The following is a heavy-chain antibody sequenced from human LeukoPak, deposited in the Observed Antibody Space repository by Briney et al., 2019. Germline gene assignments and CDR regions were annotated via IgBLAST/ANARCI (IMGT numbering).Heavy chain of an antibody. D-gene: IGHD5-18*01. V-gene: IGHV1-18*01. CDR3: ARRTEDTAMGDYYYYYMDV. Sequence: ASVKVSCKASGYTFTSYGISWVRQAPGQGLEWMGWISAYNGNTNYAQKLQGRVTMATDTSTSTAYMELRSLRSDDTAVYYCARRTEDTAMGDYYYYYMDVWGKGTTVTVSS. CDR1: GYTFTSYG. J-gene: IGHJ6*03. CDR2: ISAYNGNT.